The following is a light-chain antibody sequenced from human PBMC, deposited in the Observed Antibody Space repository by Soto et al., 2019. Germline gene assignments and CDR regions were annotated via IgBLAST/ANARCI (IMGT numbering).Light chain of an antibody. J-gene: IGKJ5*01. V-gene: IGKV1-39*01. CDR1: QSITTF. CDR2: GAS. Sequence: DIQMTQSPPSLSASVGDRVSITCRASQSITTFVNWLQQKPGKAPKVLIFGASNLQTGVPSRFSAGGFGTDFTLTISNLQPEDAATYFCQQSFGMPGSFGQGTRLEIK. CDR3: QQSFGMPGS.